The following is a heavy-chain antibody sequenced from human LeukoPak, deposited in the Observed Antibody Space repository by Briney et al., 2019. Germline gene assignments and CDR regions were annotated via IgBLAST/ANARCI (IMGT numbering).Heavy chain of an antibody. CDR3: ARDKSWTYGGILGAFDM. J-gene: IGHJ3*02. Sequence: HPGGSLRLSCAASGFTFSSCQMNWVRQAPGKGLEWVSHIRSSGGSIYYADSVKGRFTISRDNAKNSLYLQMNSLGAEDTAVYYCARDKSWTYGGILGAFDMWGRGTMVTVSS. V-gene: IGHV3-48*03. CDR1: GFTFSSCQ. D-gene: IGHD4-23*01. CDR2: IRSSGGSI.